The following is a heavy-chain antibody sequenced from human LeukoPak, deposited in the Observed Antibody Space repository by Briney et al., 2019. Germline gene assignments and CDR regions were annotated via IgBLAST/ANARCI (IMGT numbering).Heavy chain of an antibody. CDR3: ARGNIVVVPAIY. CDR2: ISSSSSTI. V-gene: IGHV3-11*04. D-gene: IGHD2-2*01. CDR1: EFTFSDYY. J-gene: IGHJ4*02. Sequence: GGSLRLSCAASEFTFSDYYTSWIRQAPGKGLEWVSYISSSSSTIYYADSVKGRFTISRDNAKNSLYLQMNSLRAEDTAVYYCARGNIVVVPAIYWGQGTLVTVSS.